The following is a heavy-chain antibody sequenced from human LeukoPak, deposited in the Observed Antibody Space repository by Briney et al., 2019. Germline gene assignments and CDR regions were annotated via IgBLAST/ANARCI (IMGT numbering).Heavy chain of an antibody. Sequence: GGSLRLSCAASGFTFSSYWMSWVRQAPGKGLEWVANIKQDGSEKYYVDSVKGRFTISRDNAKNSLYLQMNSLRAEDTAVYYCARGGIAAASYMDVWGKGTTVTISS. CDR3: ARGGIAAASYMDV. J-gene: IGHJ6*03. CDR1: GFTFSSYW. CDR2: IKQDGSEK. V-gene: IGHV3-7*01. D-gene: IGHD6-13*01.